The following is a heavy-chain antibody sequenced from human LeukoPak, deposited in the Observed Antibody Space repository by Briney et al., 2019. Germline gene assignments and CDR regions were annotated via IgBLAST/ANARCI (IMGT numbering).Heavy chain of an antibody. V-gene: IGHV1-2*02. J-gene: IGHJ4*02. CDR2: INPNSGGT. CDR1: GYTFTGYY. D-gene: IGHD2-15*01. Sequence: ASVKVSCKASGYTFTGYYMHWVRQAPGQGLEWMGWINPNSGGTNYAQKFQGRVTMTRDTSISTAYMELSRLRSDDTAVYYCAREPPDISYALGYWGQGTLVTVSS. CDR3: AREPPDISYALGY.